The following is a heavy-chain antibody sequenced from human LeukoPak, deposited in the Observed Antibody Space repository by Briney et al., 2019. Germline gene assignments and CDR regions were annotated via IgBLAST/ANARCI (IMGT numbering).Heavy chain of an antibody. CDR3: TTDKLWFSY. V-gene: IGHV3-15*01. CDR2: VTSKTDGGTT. D-gene: IGHD5-18*01. J-gene: IGHJ4*02. Sequence: GGSLRLSCAASGFTFSNAWMSWVRQAPGEGLEWVGRVTSKTDGGTTDYAAPVKGRFTISRDDSKNTLYLQMNSLRTEDTAVYYCTTDKLWFSYWGQGTLVTVSS. CDR1: GFTFSNAW.